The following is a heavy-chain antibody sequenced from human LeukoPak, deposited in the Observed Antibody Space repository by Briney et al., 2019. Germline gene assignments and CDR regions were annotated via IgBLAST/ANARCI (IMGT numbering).Heavy chain of an antibody. D-gene: IGHD6-6*01. CDR2: IYYSGST. Sequence: PSETLSLTCTVSGGSISSSSYYWGWIRQPPGKGLEWIGSIYYSGSTYYNPSLKSRVTISVDTSKNQFSLKLSSVTAADTAVYYCARRALGIAARDFDYWGQGTLVAVSS. J-gene: IGHJ4*02. CDR1: GGSISSSSYY. V-gene: IGHV4-39*01. CDR3: ARRALGIAARDFDY.